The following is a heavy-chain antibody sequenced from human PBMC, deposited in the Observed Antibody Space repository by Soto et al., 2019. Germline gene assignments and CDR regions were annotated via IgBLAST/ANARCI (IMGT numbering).Heavy chain of an antibody. CDR2: IYYRGST. CDR3: ARELVDIVARGLNWFAP. CDR1: GGSISSGGYY. J-gene: IGHJ5*02. D-gene: IGHD5-12*01. V-gene: IGHV4-31*03. Sequence: QVQLQESGPGLVKPSQTLSLTCTVPGGSISSGGYYWSWIRQHPGKGLEWIGYIYYRGSTYYNPSLTTRVTISVDTSTNQCSLNLSSVTAADTAVYYCARELVDIVARGLNWFAPSGQGTLVTVSS.